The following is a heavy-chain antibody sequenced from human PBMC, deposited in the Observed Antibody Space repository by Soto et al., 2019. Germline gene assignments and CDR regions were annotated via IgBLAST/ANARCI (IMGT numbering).Heavy chain of an antibody. CDR2: IYWDDDK. J-gene: IGHJ2*01. CDR1: GFSLSTSGVG. D-gene: IGHD2-2*01. V-gene: IGHV2-5*02. Sequence: QITLKESGPMLVKPTQTLTLTCTFSGFSLSTSGVGVGWIRQPPGKALEWLALIYWDDDKRYSPSLKSRLTITKDTSKNQVVLTMTNKDPVDTATYYCAHRRGNHCSSTSCLDWYFDLWGRGTLVTVSS. CDR3: AHRRGNHCSSTSCLDWYFDL.